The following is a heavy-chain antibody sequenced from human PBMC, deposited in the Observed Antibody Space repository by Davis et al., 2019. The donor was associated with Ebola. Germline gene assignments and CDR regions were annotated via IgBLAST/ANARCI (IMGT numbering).Heavy chain of an antibody. D-gene: IGHD2-8*01. CDR3: ARQMGSLTSV. V-gene: IGHV5-51*01. CDR1: GYGFTSYW. Sequence: PGGSLRLSCQASGYGFTSYWIGWVRQMPGKGLEWMGLIYPGDSDTRYGPSFQGQVTISADKSISTAYLQWSSLKASDTAVYYCARQMGSLTSVWGQGTTVTVSS. CDR2: IYPGDSDT. J-gene: IGHJ6*02.